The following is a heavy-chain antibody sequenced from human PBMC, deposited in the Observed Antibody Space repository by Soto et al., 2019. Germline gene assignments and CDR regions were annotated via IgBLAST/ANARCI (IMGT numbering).Heavy chain of an antibody. CDR2: IYYSGST. D-gene: IGHD1-26*01. CDR3: ARPRRSSRYFDL. Sequence: QLQLQESGPGLVKPSETLSLTCTVSGGSISSSSYYWGWIRQPPGKGLEWIGSIYYSGSTYYNPSLKSRVTISVDTSKNQFSLKLRSVTAADTAVYYCARPRRSSRYFDLWGRGTLVTVSS. CDR1: GGSISSSSYY. J-gene: IGHJ2*01. V-gene: IGHV4-39*01.